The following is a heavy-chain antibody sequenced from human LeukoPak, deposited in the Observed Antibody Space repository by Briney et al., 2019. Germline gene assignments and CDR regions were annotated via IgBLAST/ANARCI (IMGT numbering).Heavy chain of an antibody. D-gene: IGHD2-8*01. CDR1: GGSISSGSYY. CDR2: IYTSGST. CDR3: ARERMVYVDY. Sequence: SQTLSLTCTVSGGSISSGSYYWSWIRQPAGKGLEWIGRIYTSGSTNYNPSLKSRVTISVDTSKNQFSLKLSSVTAADTAVYYCARERMVYVDYWGQGTLVTVSS. V-gene: IGHV4-61*02. J-gene: IGHJ4*02.